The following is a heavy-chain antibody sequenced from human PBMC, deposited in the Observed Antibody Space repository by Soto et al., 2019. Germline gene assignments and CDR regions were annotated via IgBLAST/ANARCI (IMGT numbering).Heavy chain of an antibody. CDR3: ERDQNYYYAMDV. CDR1: GFTFSSFA. Sequence: QVKLVESGGGVVQPGRSLRLSCAASGFTFSSFAIHWVRQAPGKGLEWVAVISDDGGNKYYADSVKGRVTISRDNSKNTLYLQMNSLRAEDTAVYYCERDQNYYYAMDVWGQGTTVTVSS. CDR2: ISDDGGNK. V-gene: IGHV3-30-3*01. J-gene: IGHJ6*02.